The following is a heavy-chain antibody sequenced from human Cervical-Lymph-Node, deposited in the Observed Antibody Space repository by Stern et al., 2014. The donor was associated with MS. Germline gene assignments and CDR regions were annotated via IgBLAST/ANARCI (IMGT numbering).Heavy chain of an antibody. CDR3: AKDLGGSGDYPFDS. J-gene: IGHJ4*02. D-gene: IGHD4-17*01. CDR2: ISYVGNDK. CDR1: GFTFKNYG. V-gene: IGHV3-30*18. Sequence: VQLVESGGGVVQPGRSLRLSCAASGFTFKNYGMHWVRQAPGQGLEWVALISYVGNDKYFADSVKGRFTISRDNSKNTVHLQMNSLRAEDTALYYCAKDLGGSGDYPFDSWGRGTLVIVSS.